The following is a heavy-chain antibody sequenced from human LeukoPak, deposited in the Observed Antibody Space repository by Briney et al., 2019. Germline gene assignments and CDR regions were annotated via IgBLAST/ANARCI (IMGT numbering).Heavy chain of an antibody. CDR2: IKRKTDGGTT. Sequence: PGGSLRLSCAASGFTFSNDWMSWVRQAPGKGLEWVGRIKRKTDGGTTDYAAPVKGRFTISRDNSKNTLYLQMDSLRAEDTAVYYCAKYYDSSGWRGVFDYWGQGTLVTVSS. J-gene: IGHJ4*02. D-gene: IGHD3-22*01. V-gene: IGHV3-15*01. CDR3: AKYYDSSGWRGVFDY. CDR1: GFTFSNDW.